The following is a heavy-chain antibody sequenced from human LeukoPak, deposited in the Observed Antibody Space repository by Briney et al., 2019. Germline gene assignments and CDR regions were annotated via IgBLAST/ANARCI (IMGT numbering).Heavy chain of an antibody. CDR1: GFTFSSYS. D-gene: IGHD2-2*01. CDR2: ISSSSSTI. J-gene: IGHJ5*02. V-gene: IGHV3-48*04. CDR3: ARDTSPGYCSSTSCYWFIFDP. Sequence: GGSLRLSCAASGFTFSSYSMNWVRQAPGKGLEWVSYISSSSSTIYYADSVKGRFTISRDNAKNSLYLQMNSLRAEDTAVYYCARDTSPGYCSSTSCYWFIFDPWGQGTLVSVSS.